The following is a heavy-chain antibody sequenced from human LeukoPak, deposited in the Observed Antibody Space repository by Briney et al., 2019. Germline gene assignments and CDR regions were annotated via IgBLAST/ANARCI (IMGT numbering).Heavy chain of an antibody. D-gene: IGHD6-13*01. V-gene: IGHV3-23*01. CDR2: ITDNAGNK. CDR1: VCTLSSSG. CDR3: AKPPGIAAAGTGRGYYFDY. Sequence: GGALRLSCAASVCTLSSSGMSWVRQAPGKGLEWVSTITDNAGNKYYADSVKGRFTVSRDNSKNTLYLQMNRLRAEDTAVYYCAKPPGIAAAGTGRGYYFDYWGQGTLVTVSS. J-gene: IGHJ4*02.